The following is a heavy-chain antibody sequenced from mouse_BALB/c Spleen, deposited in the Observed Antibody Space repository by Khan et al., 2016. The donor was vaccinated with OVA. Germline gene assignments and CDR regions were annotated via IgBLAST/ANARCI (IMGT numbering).Heavy chain of an antibody. V-gene: IGHV1-7*01. CDR1: GYTFTTYW. D-gene: IGHD2-14*01. J-gene: IGHJ3*01. CDR2: INPTSGYT. CDR3: VRDGAYHRNDGWFAY. Sequence: QVQLKESGAELAKPGASVKMSCKASGYTFTTYWMHWVKQRPGQGLEWIGYINPTSGYTDYNEKFKDRATLSADKSSSTAYMQLSSLTSDDSAVYNCVRDGAYHRNDGWFAYWGQGTLVTVSA.